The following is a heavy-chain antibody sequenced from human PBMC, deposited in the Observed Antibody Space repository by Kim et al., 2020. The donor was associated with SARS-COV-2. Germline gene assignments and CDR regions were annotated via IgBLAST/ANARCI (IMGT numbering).Heavy chain of an antibody. J-gene: IGHJ6*02. V-gene: IGHV4-31*03. Sequence: SETLSLTCTVSGGSISSGGYYWSWIRQHPGKGLEWIGYIYYSGSTYYNPSLKSRVTISVDTSKNQFSLKLSSVTAADTAVYYCARDCSSTSCYPWAYYYGMDVWGQGTTVTVSS. CDR3: ARDCSSTSCYPWAYYYGMDV. D-gene: IGHD2-2*01. CDR2: IYYSGST. CDR1: GGSISSGGYY.